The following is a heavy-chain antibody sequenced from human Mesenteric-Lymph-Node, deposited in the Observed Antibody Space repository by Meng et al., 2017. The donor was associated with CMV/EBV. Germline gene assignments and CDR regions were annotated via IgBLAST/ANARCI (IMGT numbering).Heavy chain of an antibody. V-gene: IGHV3-30-3*01. CDR3: TRDRATSGYPTMGVDV. Sequence: LTCASSTVPFSSYAMHWVRQAPDKGLEWVAVISYDGTNKYYADSVMGRFTISRDNSKNTLDLQMNSLTAEDTAVYHCTRDRATSGYPTMGVDVWGQGTTVTVSS. CDR1: TVPFSSYA. CDR2: ISYDGTNK. D-gene: IGHD3-22*01. J-gene: IGHJ6*02.